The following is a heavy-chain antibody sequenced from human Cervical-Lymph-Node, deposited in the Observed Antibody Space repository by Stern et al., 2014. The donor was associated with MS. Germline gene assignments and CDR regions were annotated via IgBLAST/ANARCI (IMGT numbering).Heavy chain of an antibody. CDR3: ARSNYCSGGSCYYYYGMDV. CDR1: GYTFTGYY. J-gene: IGHJ6*02. D-gene: IGHD2-15*01. V-gene: IGHV1-2*06. Sequence: QVQLVQSGAEVKKPGASVKVSCKASGYTFTGYYMHWVRQAPGQGLEWMGRINPNSGGTNYAQKFQGRDTMTRDTSISTAYMELSRLRSDDTAVYYCARSNYCSGGSCYYYYGMDVWGQGTTVTVSS. CDR2: INPNSGGT.